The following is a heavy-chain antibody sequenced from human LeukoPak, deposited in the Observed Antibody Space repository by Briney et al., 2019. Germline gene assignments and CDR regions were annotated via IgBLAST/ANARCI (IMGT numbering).Heavy chain of an antibody. D-gene: IGHD3-3*01. V-gene: IGHV4-34*01. CDR1: GGSFSGYY. J-gene: IGHJ6*03. CDR2: INHSGST. CDR3: ATAGYDFWSGYSTYYYMDV. Sequence: SETLSLTCAVYGGSFSGYYWSWIRQPPGKGLEWIGEINHSGSTNYNPSLKSRVTISVDTSKNQFSLRLSSVTAADTAVYYRATAGYDFWSGYSTYYYMDVWGKGTTVTVSS.